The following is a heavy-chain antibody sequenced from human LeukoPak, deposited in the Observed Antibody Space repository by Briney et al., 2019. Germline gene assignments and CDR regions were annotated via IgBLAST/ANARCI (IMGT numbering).Heavy chain of an antibody. CDR1: GFTFSSYA. D-gene: IGHD3-10*01. CDR2: ISGSGDNT. V-gene: IGHV3-23*01. Sequence: GGSLRLSCAASGFTFSSYAMSWVRQAPGKGLEWVSGISGSGDNTYHADSVKGRLTISRDNSKNTLYLQMISLRAEDTGIYYCAKSGGLSGSGRLGVDVWGQETTVTVSS. CDR3: AKSGGLSGSGRLGVDV. J-gene: IGHJ6*02.